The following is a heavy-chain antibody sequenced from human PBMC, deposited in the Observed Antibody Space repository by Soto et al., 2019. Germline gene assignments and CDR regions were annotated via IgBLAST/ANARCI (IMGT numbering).Heavy chain of an antibody. CDR1: GGSINSYY. V-gene: IGHV4-59*08. Sequence: SETLALTCTVSGGSINSYYWSWIRQPPGKGLEWIGYIYYSGSTNYNPSLKSRVTISVDTSKNQFSLKLSSVTAADTAVYYCARRRWRHVGIAAADDAFDIWGQGTMVTVSS. J-gene: IGHJ3*02. CDR3: ARRRWRHVGIAAADDAFDI. CDR2: IYYSGST. D-gene: IGHD6-13*01.